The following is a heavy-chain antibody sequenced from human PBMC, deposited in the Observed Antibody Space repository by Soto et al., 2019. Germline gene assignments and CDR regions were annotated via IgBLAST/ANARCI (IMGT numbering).Heavy chain of an antibody. J-gene: IGHJ6*02. CDR2: IVVGSGNT. CDR1: GFTFTSSA. Sequence: QMQLVQSGPEVKKPGTSVKVSCKASGFTFTSSAVQWVRQARGQRLEWIGWIVVGSGNTNYAQKFQERVTITRDMSTSTAYMELSSLRSEDTAVYYCAADLGYSYGYLVNYYYCGMDVWGQGTTVTVSS. V-gene: IGHV1-58*01. CDR3: AADLGYSYGYLVNYYYCGMDV. D-gene: IGHD5-18*01.